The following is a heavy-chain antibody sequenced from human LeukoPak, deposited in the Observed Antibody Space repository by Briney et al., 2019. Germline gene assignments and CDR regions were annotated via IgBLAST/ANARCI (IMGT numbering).Heavy chain of an antibody. D-gene: IGHD6-6*01. V-gene: IGHV3-23*01. CDR2: ISTNGVNT. Sequence: GGSLRLSCQTSGFTSGNYAMSWVRQAQGKELEWISAISTNGVNTYYADSVKGRFTISRDNSRHTLSLQMNGLRADDTAVYYCAKGSAAARPYYFDSWGQGTLVAVSS. CDR3: AKGSAAARPYYFDS. J-gene: IGHJ4*02. CDR1: GFTSGNYA.